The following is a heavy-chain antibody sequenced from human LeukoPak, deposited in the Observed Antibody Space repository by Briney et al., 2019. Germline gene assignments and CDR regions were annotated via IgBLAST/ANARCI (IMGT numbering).Heavy chain of an antibody. CDR2: IIPIFVTA. Sequence: PSVNVSCKPSGGTLSSYAISWVRQAPGPRLEWMGGIIPIFVTANYAQKFQGRVTITADESTSTAYMELSRLRSEDTAVYYCARDSRAGYYYDSSGYNHFDYWGQGTLVTVSS. J-gene: IGHJ4*02. CDR1: GGTLSSYA. D-gene: IGHD3-22*01. CDR3: ARDSRAGYYYDSSGYNHFDY. V-gene: IGHV1-69*13.